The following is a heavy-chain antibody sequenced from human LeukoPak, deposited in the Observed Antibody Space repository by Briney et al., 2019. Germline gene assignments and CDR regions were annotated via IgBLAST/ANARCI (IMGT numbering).Heavy chain of an antibody. V-gene: IGHV3-23*01. CDR3: AKAWEAAGTFDS. CDR2: IIGSGGDT. Sequence: GGSLRLSCAASGXTFSSYAMSWVRQAPGKGLEWVSTIIGSGGDTFYADSVKGRFTISRDTSKNTLYVQMNSLRADDTAVYYCAKAWEAAGTFDSWGQGSLVTVSS. CDR1: GXTFSSYA. D-gene: IGHD6-13*01. J-gene: IGHJ4*02.